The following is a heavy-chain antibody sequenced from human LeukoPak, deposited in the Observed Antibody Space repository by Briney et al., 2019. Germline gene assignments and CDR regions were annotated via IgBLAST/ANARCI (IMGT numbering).Heavy chain of an antibody. Sequence: ASVTVSCTASGYTFTSYAMHWVRQAPGQRLEWMGWINAGNGNTKYSQKFQGRVTITRDTSASTAYMELSSLRSEDTAVYYCARDHRETKFDYWGQGTLVTVSS. V-gene: IGHV1-3*01. J-gene: IGHJ4*02. CDR3: ARDHRETKFDY. D-gene: IGHD1-14*01. CDR2: INAGNGNT. CDR1: GYTFTSYA.